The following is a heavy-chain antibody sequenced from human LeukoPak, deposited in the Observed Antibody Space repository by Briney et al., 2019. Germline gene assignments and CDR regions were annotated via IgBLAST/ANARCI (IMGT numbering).Heavy chain of an antibody. D-gene: IGHD1-1*01. J-gene: IGHJ3*02. Sequence: PGGSLRLSCAASGFSFSSYNMNWVRQTPGKGLEWVSSITSSSTYTFYADSVKGRFTISRDNARNSLYLQMNSLRAEDTAVYYCARDSLEAPDAFDIWGQGTMVTVSS. V-gene: IGHV3-21*01. CDR3: ARDSLEAPDAFDI. CDR2: ITSSSTYT. CDR1: GFSFSSYN.